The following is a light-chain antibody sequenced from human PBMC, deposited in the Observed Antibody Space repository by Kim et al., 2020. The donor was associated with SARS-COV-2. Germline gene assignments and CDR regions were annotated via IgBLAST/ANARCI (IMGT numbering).Light chain of an antibody. CDR1: SLRSYY. Sequence: ELTQDPAVSVALGQTVRITCQGDSLRSYYATWYQQKPTQAPVLVIYGRNNRPSGIPDRFSGSASGNTASLTISGAQAEDEADFYCQSRDSGGNVVFGGGTKLTVL. CDR2: GRN. J-gene: IGLJ2*01. V-gene: IGLV3-19*01. CDR3: QSRDSGGNVV.